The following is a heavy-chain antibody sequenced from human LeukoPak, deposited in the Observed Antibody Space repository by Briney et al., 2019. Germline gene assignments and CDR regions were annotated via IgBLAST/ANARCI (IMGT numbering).Heavy chain of an antibody. CDR3: AASGGWDAFHV. J-gene: IGHJ3*01. Sequence: SETLSLTCIVSDASITTYYWHWIRQPPGKGLEWLGYIYYSGIANYNPSLKSRVTISVDTSKEQFSLQVKSVTAADTAVYYCAASGGWDAFHVWGQGTMVPVSS. V-gene: IGHV4-59*03. CDR1: DASITTYY. CDR2: IYYSGIA. D-gene: IGHD2-15*01.